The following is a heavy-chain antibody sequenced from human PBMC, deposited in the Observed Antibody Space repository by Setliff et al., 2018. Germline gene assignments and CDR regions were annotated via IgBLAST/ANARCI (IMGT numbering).Heavy chain of an antibody. J-gene: IGHJ6*02. D-gene: IGHD6-6*01. V-gene: IGHV4-39*07. CDR2: IYYSGST. CDR1: GGSISSSSYY. CDR3: ARVAQYSSSSFYYYYYAMDI. Sequence: SETLSLTCTVSGGSISSSSYYWGWIRQPPGKGLEWIGSIYYSGSTYYNPSLKSRVTISVDTSKNQFSLKLSSVTAADTAVYYCARVAQYSSSSFYYYYYAMDIWGQGTTVTVSS.